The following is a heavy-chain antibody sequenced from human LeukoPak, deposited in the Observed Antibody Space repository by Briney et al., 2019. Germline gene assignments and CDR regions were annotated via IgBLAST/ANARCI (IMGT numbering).Heavy chain of an antibody. CDR2: LKGDGTSA. CDR1: GFTLSSYW. J-gene: IGHJ5*02. CDR3: AKSDWFDP. Sequence: PGGSLRLSCAASGFTLSSYWMHWVRQAPGKGLVSVSRLKGDGTSASYADSVKGRFTSSTDNAKNTLYLQMNSLRAEDTAVYFCAKSDWFDPWGQGTLVTVSS. V-gene: IGHV3-74*01.